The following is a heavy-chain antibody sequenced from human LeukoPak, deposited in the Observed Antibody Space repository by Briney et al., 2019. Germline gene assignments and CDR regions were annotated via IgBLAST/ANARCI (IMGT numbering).Heavy chain of an antibody. CDR3: ARQTGSGLFILP. Sequence: SETLSLTCSVSGGSISSSSYYWDWLRQPPGKGLEWIGSIYYSGSTYYNPSLKSLVTISVDTSKNQFSLKLSSVTAADTAVYYCARQTGSGLFILPGGQGTLVTVSS. V-gene: IGHV4-39*01. CDR1: GGSISSSSYY. J-gene: IGHJ4*02. CDR2: IYYSGST. D-gene: IGHD3/OR15-3a*01.